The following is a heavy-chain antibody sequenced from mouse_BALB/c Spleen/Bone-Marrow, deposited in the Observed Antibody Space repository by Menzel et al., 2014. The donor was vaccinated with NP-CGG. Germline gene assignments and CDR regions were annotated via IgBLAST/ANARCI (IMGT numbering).Heavy chain of an antibody. CDR3: ARDYRYDGAMDY. J-gene: IGHJ4*01. Sequence: QVQLQQFGAELMKPGASVKISCKATGYTFSSYWIEWVKQRPGHGLEWIGEILPGSGTTNYNENFKGKATFTADTSSNTAYMQLSSLTSEDSAVYYCARDYRYDGAMDYWGQGTSVTVSS. V-gene: IGHV1-9*01. CDR1: GYTFSSYW. D-gene: IGHD2-14*01. CDR2: ILPGSGTT.